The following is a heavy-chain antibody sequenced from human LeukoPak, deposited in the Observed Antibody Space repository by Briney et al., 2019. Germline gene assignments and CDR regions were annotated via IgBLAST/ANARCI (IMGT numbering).Heavy chain of an antibody. CDR2: IIPIFGTA. V-gene: IGHV1-69*13. CDR1: GGTFSSYA. D-gene: IGHD6-19*01. Sequence: SVKVSCRASGGTFSSYAISWVRQAPGQGLEWMGGIIPIFGTANYAQKFQGRATITADESTSTAYMELSSLRSEDTAVYYCARARRGYSSGWTLGYWGQGTLGTVSS. CDR3: ARARRGYSSGWTLGY. J-gene: IGHJ4*02.